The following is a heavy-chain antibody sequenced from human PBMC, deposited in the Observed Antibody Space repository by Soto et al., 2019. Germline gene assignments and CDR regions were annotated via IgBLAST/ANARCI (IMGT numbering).Heavy chain of an antibody. CDR2: ISYSGTT. CDR3: ARRRGGVVATENWFDP. J-gene: IGHJ5*02. Sequence: QLQLQESGPGLVKPSETLSLTCTVSSGSISSSSYYWGWIRQSPGKGLEWIGTISYSGTTYYNPSLKDRVTISFDTSKNQFSLNLSSVTAADTAVYYCARRRGGVVATENWFDPWGQGTLVTVSS. CDR1: SGSISSSSYY. D-gene: IGHD5-12*01. V-gene: IGHV4-39*01.